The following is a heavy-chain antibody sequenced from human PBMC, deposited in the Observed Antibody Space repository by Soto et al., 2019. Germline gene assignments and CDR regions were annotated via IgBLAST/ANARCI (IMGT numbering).Heavy chain of an antibody. J-gene: IGHJ4*02. CDR3: ARVMEQLSLDY. CDR2: IYTRGST. D-gene: IGHD6-6*01. V-gene: IGHV4-4*07. Sequence: QVQLQESGPGLVKPSETLSLTCTVSGGSISSYYWSWIRQPAGKGLEWIGRIYTRGSTNYNLSLKSRVTMSVDTAKNQFSLKLSSVSAADTAVYYCARVMEQLSLDYWCQGTLVTVSS. CDR1: GGSISSYY.